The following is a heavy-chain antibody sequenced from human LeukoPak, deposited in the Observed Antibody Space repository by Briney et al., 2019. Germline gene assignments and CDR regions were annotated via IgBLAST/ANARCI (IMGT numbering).Heavy chain of an antibody. CDR3: ARDPPVLWFGGRDAFDI. CDR2: ISSGGSTI. Sequence: GGSLRLSCAASGFTFSSFEMKWVRQAPGKGLEWVSYISSGGSTIYYADSVKGRFTISRDNAKNSLYLQMNSLRAEDTAVYYCARDPPVLWFGGRDAFDIWGQGTMVTVSS. J-gene: IGHJ3*02. V-gene: IGHV3-48*03. D-gene: IGHD3-10*01. CDR1: GFTFSSFE.